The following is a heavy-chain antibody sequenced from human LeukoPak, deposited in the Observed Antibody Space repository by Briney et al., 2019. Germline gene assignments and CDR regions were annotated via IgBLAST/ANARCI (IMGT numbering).Heavy chain of an antibody. V-gene: IGHV4-4*07. Sequence: PSETLSLTCTVSGGSISTYYWSWIRQPVGKGLEWIGHIKTSGSTHYNPSLRSRITMSVDTSKNQFSLKLSSVTAADTAVYYCARGVNSVTYYNYWGQGTLVTVSS. CDR1: GGSISTYY. J-gene: IGHJ4*02. CDR3: ARGVNSVTYYNY. D-gene: IGHD1-26*01. CDR2: IKTSGST.